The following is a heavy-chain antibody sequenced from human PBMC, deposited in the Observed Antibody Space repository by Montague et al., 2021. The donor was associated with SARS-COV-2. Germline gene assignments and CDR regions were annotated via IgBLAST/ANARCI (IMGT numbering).Heavy chain of an antibody. Sequence: CAISGDSVSSNSGAWNWIRLSPSRGLEWLGRTYYRSKWYVDYAGSVRSRITINPDTSKNQFSLQMSSVTPDDTAVYYCARSKLLRSGYSSGWYGRGWFDPWGQGTPVTVSS. CDR3: ARSKLLRSGYSSGWYGRGWFDP. CDR1: GDSVSSNSGA. V-gene: IGHV6-1*01. J-gene: IGHJ5*02. D-gene: IGHD6-19*01. CDR2: TYYRSKWYV.